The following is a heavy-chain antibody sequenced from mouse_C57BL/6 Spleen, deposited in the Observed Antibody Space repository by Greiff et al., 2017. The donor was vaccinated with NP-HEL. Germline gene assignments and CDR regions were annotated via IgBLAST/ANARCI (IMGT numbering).Heavy chain of an antibody. Sequence: VQLQQSGPELVKPGASVKISCKASGYAFSSSWMNWVKQRPGKGLEWIGRIYPGDGDTNYNGKFKGKATLTADKSSSTAYMQLSSLTSEDSAVYFCARHRGDYWGQGTTLTVSS. CDR2: IYPGDGDT. CDR1: GYAFSSSW. J-gene: IGHJ2*01. V-gene: IGHV1-82*01. CDR3: ARHRGDY.